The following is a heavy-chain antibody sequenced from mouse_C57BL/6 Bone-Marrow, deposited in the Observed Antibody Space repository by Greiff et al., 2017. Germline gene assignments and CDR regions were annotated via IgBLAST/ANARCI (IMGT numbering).Heavy chain of an antibody. V-gene: IGHV1-80*01. CDR1: GYAFSRYW. CDR2: IYPGDGDT. D-gene: IGHD2-4*01. Sequence: QVQLKESGAELVKPGASVKISCKASGYAFSRYWMNWVKQRPGTGLEWIGQIYPGDGDTNYNGKFKGKATLTADKSSSTAYMQLSSLPSEDSAVYFCASGRLRRRFAYWGQGTLVTVSA. CDR3: ASGRLRRRFAY. J-gene: IGHJ3*01.